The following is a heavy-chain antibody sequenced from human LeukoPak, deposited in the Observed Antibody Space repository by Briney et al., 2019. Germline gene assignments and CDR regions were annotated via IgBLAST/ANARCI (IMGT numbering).Heavy chain of an antibody. CDR1: GGSISTNSY. V-gene: IGHV4-39*01. CDR2: ISYDGAT. CDR3: TIHWHLDY. Sequence: SETLSLTCTVSGGSISTNSYWAWIRQPPGKGLEWIGSISYDGATFYNPSLKSRVTISVDTSRNQFSLKMNPVTAPDTAVYYCTIHWHLDYWGQGTLVSVSS. J-gene: IGHJ4*02.